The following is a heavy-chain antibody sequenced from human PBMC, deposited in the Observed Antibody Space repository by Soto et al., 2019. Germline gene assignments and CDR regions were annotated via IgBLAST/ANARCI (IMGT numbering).Heavy chain of an antibody. D-gene: IGHD5-18*01. CDR3: ARANYSYGYRGYGMDV. CDR1: GFTVSSNY. J-gene: IGHJ6*02. V-gene: IGHV3-53*01. Sequence: EVQLVESGGGLIQPGGSLRLSCAASGFTVSSNYMSWVRQAPGKGLEWVSVIYSGGSTYYADSVKGRFTISRDNSKNTLYLQMISMRAADTDVYYCARANYSYGYRGYGMDVWGQGTTVTVS. CDR2: IYSGGST.